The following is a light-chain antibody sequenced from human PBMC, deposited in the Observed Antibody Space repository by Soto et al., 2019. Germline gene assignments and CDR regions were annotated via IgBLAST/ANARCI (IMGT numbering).Light chain of an antibody. CDR3: AAWDDSLSGRV. Sequence: QLVLTQPPSASGTPGQRVTISCSGSSSNIGSNYVYWYQQLPGTAPKLLIYSNNQRPSGVPDRFSGSKSGTSASLAISGLRSEDEADYYCAAWDDSLSGRVFGGGTKLTVL. V-gene: IGLV1-47*02. CDR2: SNN. CDR1: SSNIGSNY. J-gene: IGLJ3*02.